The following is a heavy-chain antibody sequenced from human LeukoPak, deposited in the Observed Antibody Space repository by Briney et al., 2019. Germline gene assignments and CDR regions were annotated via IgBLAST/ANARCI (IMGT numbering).Heavy chain of an antibody. D-gene: IGHD6-25*01. CDR2: IYSGGST. CDR1: GFTVSSNY. Sequence: PGGSLRLSCAASGFTVSSNYMSWVRQAPGEGLEWVSVIYSGGSTYYADSVKGRFTISRDNSKNTLYLQMNSLRAEDTAVYYCARQRDYYYGMDVWGKGTTVTVSS. V-gene: IGHV3-53*01. J-gene: IGHJ6*04. CDR3: ARQRDYYYGMDV.